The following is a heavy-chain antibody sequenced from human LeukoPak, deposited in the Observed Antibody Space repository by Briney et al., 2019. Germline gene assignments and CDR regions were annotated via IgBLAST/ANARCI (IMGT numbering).Heavy chain of an antibody. Sequence: PGGSLRLSCVASGITFSSYDMSWVREAPGKGLEGISAISGRGKTDYADSVKGRFTISRDNSKNTLYLQLSSLRADDTAIYYCAKLPTIFGVADSFDIWGQGTLVTVSS. CDR3: AKLPTIFGVADSFDI. CDR1: GITFSSYD. J-gene: IGHJ3*02. D-gene: IGHD3-3*01. V-gene: IGHV3-23*01. CDR2: ISGRGKT.